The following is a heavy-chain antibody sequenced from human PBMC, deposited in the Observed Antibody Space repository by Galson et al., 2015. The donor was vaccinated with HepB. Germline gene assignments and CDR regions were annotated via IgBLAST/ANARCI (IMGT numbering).Heavy chain of an antibody. V-gene: IGHV2-70*11. CDR1: GFSLSHTGMC. CDR3: ARIDTSAHFYFDY. CDR2: IDWDDDK. J-gene: IGHJ4*02. Sequence: PALVKPTQPLTLTCTFSGFSLSHTGMCVSWIRQSPGKALEWLARIDWDDDKYYHTSLKTRLTISKDTSKNQVVLTMTNMDPVDTAMYYCARIDTSAHFYFDYWGQGTLVTVSS.